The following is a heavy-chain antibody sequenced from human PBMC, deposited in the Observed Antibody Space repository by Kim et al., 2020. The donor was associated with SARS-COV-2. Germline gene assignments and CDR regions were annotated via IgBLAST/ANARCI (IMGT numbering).Heavy chain of an antibody. CDR3: AVFLLDRSGYYPFDP. D-gene: IGHD3-22*01. CDR1: GFTFTNSA. J-gene: IGHJ5*02. Sequence: SVKVSCKASGFTFTNSAVQWVRQARGQRLECIGWIVVGSGNTNYAQKFHERVTITRDMSTSTAYMELNSLRSEDTAVYYCAVFLLDRSGYYPFDPWGQGTLVTVSS. CDR2: IVVGSGNT. V-gene: IGHV1-58*01.